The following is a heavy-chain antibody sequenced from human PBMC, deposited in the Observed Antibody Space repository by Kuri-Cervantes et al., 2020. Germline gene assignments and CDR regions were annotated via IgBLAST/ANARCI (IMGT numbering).Heavy chain of an antibody. V-gene: IGHV1-2*02. D-gene: IGHD2-21*01. CDR2: INPNSGDT. CDR1: GYTFTSYA. Sequence: ASVKVSCKASGYTFTSYAMHWVRQAPGQGLEWMGWINPNSGDTSYAQKFQGRVTMTRDTSISTAYMELNRLTSDDTAVYYCARTAPVAFDAFEIWGQGTVVTVSS. J-gene: IGHJ3*02. CDR3: ARTAPVAFDAFEI.